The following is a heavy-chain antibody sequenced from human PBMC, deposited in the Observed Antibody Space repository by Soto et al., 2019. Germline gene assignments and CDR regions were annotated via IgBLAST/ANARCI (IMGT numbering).Heavy chain of an antibody. Sequence: EVQLVESGGGLVKPGGSLRLSCAVSGFTFSTYRMDWVRQAPGKGLEWVSSISSDGIYIYYADSVKGRFTISRDNARNSLYLQMDRLRAEDTAVYYCARDRAFGGSSVRSAFDIWGQGTMVTVSS. CDR2: ISSDGIYI. CDR3: ARDRAFGGSSVRSAFDI. D-gene: IGHD2-15*01. CDR1: GFTFSTYR. J-gene: IGHJ3*02. V-gene: IGHV3-21*02.